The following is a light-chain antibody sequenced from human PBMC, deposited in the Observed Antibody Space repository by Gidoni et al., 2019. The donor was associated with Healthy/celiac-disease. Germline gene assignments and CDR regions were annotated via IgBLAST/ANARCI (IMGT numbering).Light chain of an antibody. J-gene: IGKJ2*01. V-gene: IGKV1-39*01. CDR3: QQSYSTPEYT. CDR1: QSISRY. Sequence: DIQMTQYPSSLSASVGDRVTITCRASQSISRYLHWYQQKPGKAPTLLIYAASSLQSGVPSRFSGSVSGTDFNLTISRLQPEDFATYSCQQSYSTPEYTFGQGTKLEIK. CDR2: AAS.